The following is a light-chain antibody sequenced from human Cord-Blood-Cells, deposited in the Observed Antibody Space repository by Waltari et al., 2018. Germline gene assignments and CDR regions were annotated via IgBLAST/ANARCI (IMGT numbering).Light chain of an antibody. CDR1: SSDVGGYNY. Sequence: QSALTQPASVSGSPGQSITISCTGTSSDVGGYNYVPWYQQHPGKAPKLMIYDVSNRPSGVSNRFSGSKSGNTASLTISGLQAEDEAYYYCSSYTSSSTWVFGGGTKLTVL. J-gene: IGLJ3*02. V-gene: IGLV2-14*01. CDR2: DVS. CDR3: SSYTSSSTWV.